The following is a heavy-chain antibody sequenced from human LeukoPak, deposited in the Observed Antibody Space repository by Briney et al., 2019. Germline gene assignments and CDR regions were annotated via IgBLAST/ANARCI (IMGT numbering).Heavy chain of an antibody. J-gene: IGHJ6*02. CDR3: ARVGGYSSGWYMWDYYYGMDV. D-gene: IGHD6-19*01. Sequence: ASVKVSCKASGYTFTGYYMHWVRQAPGQGLEGMGWINPNSGGTNYAQKFQGWVTMTRDTSISTAYMELSRLRSDDTAVYYCARVGGYSSGWYMWDYYYGMDVWGQGTTVTVSS. CDR2: INPNSGGT. V-gene: IGHV1-2*04. CDR1: GYTFTGYY.